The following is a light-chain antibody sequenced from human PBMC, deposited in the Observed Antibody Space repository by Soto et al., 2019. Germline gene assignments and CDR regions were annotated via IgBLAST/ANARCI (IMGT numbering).Light chain of an antibody. V-gene: IGLV1-40*01. CDR1: SSNIGAGYD. CDR3: QSYDITLSGSV. J-gene: IGLJ2*01. CDR2: INN. Sequence: QLVLTQPPSVSGAPGQRVTISCTGSSSNIGAGYDVHWYQQLPGTAPKLLIYINNNRPSGVPDRFSGSKSGTSASLAITGLQAEDEADYYCQSYDITLSGSVFGGGTKLTVL.